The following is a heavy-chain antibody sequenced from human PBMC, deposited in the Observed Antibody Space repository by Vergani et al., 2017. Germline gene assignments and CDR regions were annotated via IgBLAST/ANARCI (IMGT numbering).Heavy chain of an antibody. D-gene: IGHD6-19*01. CDR3: AREYSSGWYFDY. J-gene: IGHJ4*02. Sequence: EVQLLESGGGLVQPGGSLRLSCAASGFTFSSYAMSWVRQAPGKGLEWVSAISGSGGSTYYADAVKGRFTISRDNSKNTLYLQMNSLRAEDTAVYYCAREYSSGWYFDYWGQGTLVTVSS. CDR2: ISGSGGST. CDR1: GFTFSSYA. V-gene: IGHV3-23*01.